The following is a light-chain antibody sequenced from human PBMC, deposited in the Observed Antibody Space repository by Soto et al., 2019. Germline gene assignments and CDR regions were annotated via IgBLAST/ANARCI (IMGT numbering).Light chain of an antibody. J-gene: IGKJ5*01. CDR1: QSVSSH. CDR2: YIS. Sequence: EIVMTQAPATLSMSPGQRPTLSCRARQSVSSHLARYQQKPGPAPRLLIYYISTRATGIPARFSGSGSGTEFTLTINRLQSEDSAVYYCQQHNQWPITFGQGTRLENK. CDR3: QQHNQWPIT. V-gene: IGKV3D-15*01.